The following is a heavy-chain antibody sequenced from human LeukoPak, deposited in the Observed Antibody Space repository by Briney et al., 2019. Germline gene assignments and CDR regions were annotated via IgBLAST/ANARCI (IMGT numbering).Heavy chain of an antibody. D-gene: IGHD3-10*01. V-gene: IGHV3-23*01. Sequence: GGSLRPSCAASGFTFSSYAMSWVRQAPGKGLEWVSAISGSGGSTYYADSVKGRFTISRDNSKNTLYLQMNSLRAEDTAVYYCAKMGRVSGSGYFDYWGQGTLVTVSS. CDR3: AKMGRVSGSGYFDY. CDR2: ISGSGGST. CDR1: GFTFSSYA. J-gene: IGHJ4*02.